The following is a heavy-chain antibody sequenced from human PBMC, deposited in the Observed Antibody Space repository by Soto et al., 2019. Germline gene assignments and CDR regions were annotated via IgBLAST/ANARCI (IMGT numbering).Heavy chain of an antibody. CDR2: IYYSGST. Sequence: QVQLQESGPGLVKPSETLSLTCTVSGGSVSSGSYYWSWIRQPPGKGLEWIGYIYYSGSTNYNPSLRSRGPIPVDTTKNPLSLRLSSVTAADTAVYYGARDDDYGDYFDYWGQGTLVTVSS. J-gene: IGHJ4*02. CDR3: ARDDDYGDYFDY. CDR1: GGSVSSGSYY. V-gene: IGHV4-61*01. D-gene: IGHD4-17*01.